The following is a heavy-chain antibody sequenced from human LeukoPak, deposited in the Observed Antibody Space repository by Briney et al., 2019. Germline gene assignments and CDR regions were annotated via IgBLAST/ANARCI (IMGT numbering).Heavy chain of an antibody. CDR3: ARVLEDSSGYSPVPPGV. CDR1: GFTFSAYW. J-gene: IGHJ4*02. V-gene: IGHV3-7*01. CDR2: IREDGSEK. Sequence: GGSLRLSCAGSGFTFSAYWMSWVRQAPGKGLEWVATIREDGSEKYYVDSVKGRFTISRDNSKNTLYLQMNSLRAEDTAVYYCARVLEDSSGYSPVPPGVWGQGTLVTVSS. D-gene: IGHD3-22*01.